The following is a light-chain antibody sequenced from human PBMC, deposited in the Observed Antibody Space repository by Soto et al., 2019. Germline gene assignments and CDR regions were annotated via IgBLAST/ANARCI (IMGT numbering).Light chain of an antibody. Sequence: EIVWTQSPGTLSLSPGERATLSCRASQSVSSSYLAWYQQKPGQAPRLIIYGASSRATGIPDRFSGSGSGTDFTLTISRLEPEDFAVYYCQQYGSSPRTFGKGTKVEIK. CDR1: QSVSSSY. CDR3: QQYGSSPRT. J-gene: IGKJ1*01. CDR2: GAS. V-gene: IGKV3-20*01.